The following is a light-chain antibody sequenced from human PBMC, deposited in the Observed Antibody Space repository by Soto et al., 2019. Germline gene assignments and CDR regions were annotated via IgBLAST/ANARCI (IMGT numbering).Light chain of an antibody. CDR1: QGISRY. CDR3: QQLNSYPYT. V-gene: IGKV1-9*01. J-gene: IGKJ2*01. Sequence: DIQLTQSPSFLSASVGDRVTITCRASQGISRYLAWYQQRQGKAPKLLIYAASTLQSGVPSRFSGSGSGTESTLTISSLQPEDFATYYCQQLNSYPYTFGQGTTLEIK. CDR2: AAS.